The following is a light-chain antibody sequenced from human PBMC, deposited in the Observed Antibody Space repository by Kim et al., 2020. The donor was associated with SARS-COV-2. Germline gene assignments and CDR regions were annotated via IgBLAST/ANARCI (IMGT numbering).Light chain of an antibody. CDR3: QQYSYWHLT. Sequence: SPSEVAPLAGRASQSVSSNLAWYKQKTGQAPRLLIYGASTRASGVPARFSGSGSGTEFTLTISSLQSEDFAVYYCQQYSYWHLTFGGGTKVDIK. J-gene: IGKJ4*01. V-gene: IGKV3-15*01. CDR1: QSVSSN. CDR2: GAS.